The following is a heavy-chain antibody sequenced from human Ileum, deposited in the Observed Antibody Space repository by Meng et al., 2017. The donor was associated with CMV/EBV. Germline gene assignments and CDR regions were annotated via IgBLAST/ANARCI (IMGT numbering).Heavy chain of an antibody. J-gene: IGHJ4*02. CDR3: ARGNRATDANFDY. D-gene: IGHD2-8*01. Sequence: GSLRLSCTVSGASISSSIYFWGWVRQPPGKGLEWIGSVYYSGSSWYTPSLRSRMIILIDTSKNQFSLKVGSVTAADTAVYYCARGNRATDANFDYWGQGTLVTVSS. CDR2: VYYSGSS. CDR1: GASISSSIYF. V-gene: IGHV4-39*07.